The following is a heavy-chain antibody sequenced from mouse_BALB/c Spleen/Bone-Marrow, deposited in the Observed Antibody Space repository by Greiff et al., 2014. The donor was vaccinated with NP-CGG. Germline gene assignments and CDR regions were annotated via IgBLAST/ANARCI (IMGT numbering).Heavy chain of an antibody. J-gene: IGHJ3*01. CDR1: GFSLTSYG. V-gene: IGHV2-4-1*01. D-gene: IGHD2-4*01. Sequence: VHLVESGPGLVQPSQSLSITCTVSGFSLTSYGVHWVRQSPGKGLEWLGVIWSGGSTDYNAAFISRRSISKDNSKSQVFFKMNSLQADDTAIYYCARNKNDYDGTLAYWGQGTLVTVSA. CDR3: ARNKNDYDGTLAY. CDR2: IWSGGST.